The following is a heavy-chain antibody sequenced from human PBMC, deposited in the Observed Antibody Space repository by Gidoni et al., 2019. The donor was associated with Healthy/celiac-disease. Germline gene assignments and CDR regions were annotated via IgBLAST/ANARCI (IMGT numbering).Heavy chain of an antibody. Sequence: EVQLLESGGGLVQPGGSLRLSCSASGFTFSSLAMSWVRQAPGRGLEWVSAISGIGGSTYSADSVKGRFTISRDNSKNTLYLQMNSLRAEDTAVYYCAKDWRYCSGGSCYYFDYWGQGTLVTVSS. V-gene: IGHV3-23*01. CDR1: GFTFSSLA. J-gene: IGHJ4*02. D-gene: IGHD2-15*01. CDR3: AKDWRYCSGGSCYYFDY. CDR2: ISGIGGST.